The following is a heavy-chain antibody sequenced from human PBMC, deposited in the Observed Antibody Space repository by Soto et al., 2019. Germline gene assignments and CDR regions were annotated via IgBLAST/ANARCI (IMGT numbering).Heavy chain of an antibody. CDR3: ARGPPFH. CDR2: IYHSGST. CDR1: GGSISSGGYS. V-gene: IGHV4-30-2*01. D-gene: IGHD3-16*01. Sequence: SETLSLTCAVSGGSISSGGYSWSWIRQPPGKGLEWIGYIYHSGSTYYNPSLKSRVTISVDRSKNQFSLKLSSVTAADTAVYYCARGPPFHWGQGTQVTVSS. J-gene: IGHJ4*02.